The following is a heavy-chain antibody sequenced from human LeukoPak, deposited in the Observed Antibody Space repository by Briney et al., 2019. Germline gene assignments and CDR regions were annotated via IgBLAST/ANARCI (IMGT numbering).Heavy chain of an antibody. Sequence: PSETLSLTCTVSGGSIISYYWSWIRQPPGQGLEWIAFIHSSGSTGYSPSLKSRVTISVDTSKNHFSLKVTSLTPADTGVYYCARSLPGAIGAADLWGQGTLVTVSS. CDR3: ARSLPGAIGAADL. J-gene: IGHJ4*02. V-gene: IGHV4-59*01. D-gene: IGHD1-26*01. CDR1: GGSIISYY. CDR2: IHSSGST.